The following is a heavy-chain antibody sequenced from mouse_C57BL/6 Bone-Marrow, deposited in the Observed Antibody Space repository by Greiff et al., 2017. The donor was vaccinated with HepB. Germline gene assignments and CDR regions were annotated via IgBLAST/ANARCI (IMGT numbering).Heavy chain of an antibody. V-gene: IGHV1-26*01. J-gene: IGHJ2*01. Sequence: VQLQQSGPELVKPGASVKISCKASGYTFTDYYMNWVKQSHGKSLEWIGDINPNNGGTSYNQKFKGKATLTVDKSSSTAYMELRSLTSEDSAVYYCARRTTVVAPTFYFDYWGQGTTLTVSS. CDR2: INPNNGGT. CDR3: ARRTTVVAPTFYFDY. CDR1: GYTFTDYY. D-gene: IGHD1-1*01.